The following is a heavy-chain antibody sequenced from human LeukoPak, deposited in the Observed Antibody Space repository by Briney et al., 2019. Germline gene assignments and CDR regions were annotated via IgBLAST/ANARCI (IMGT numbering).Heavy chain of an antibody. V-gene: IGHV6-1*01. CDR2: TYYRSKWYN. CDR3: ARGLGSHLVRGWFDP. J-gene: IGHJ5*02. D-gene: IGHD6-19*01. Sequence: SQTLSLTCAISGDSVSSNSAAWNWIRQSPSRGLEWLGRTYYRSKWYNDYAVSVKGRITINPDTSKNQFSLQLNSVTPEDTAVYYCARGLGSHLVRGWFDPWGQGTLVTVSS. CDR1: GDSVSSNSAA.